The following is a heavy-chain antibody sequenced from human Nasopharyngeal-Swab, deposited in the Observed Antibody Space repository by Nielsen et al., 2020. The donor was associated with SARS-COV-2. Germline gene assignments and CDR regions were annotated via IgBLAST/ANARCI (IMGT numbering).Heavy chain of an antibody. CDR3: ASEGSGVFGVVIYAFDI. V-gene: IGHV1-24*01. CDR2: VVPEDGEP. Sequence: ASVKVSCKVSGYTLTVLPIHWVRQAPGKGLELMGTVVPEDGEPIYAQNFQGRVTMTEDTSTYPAYLELSSLRSEDTAVYYCASEGSGVFGVVIYAFDIWGPGTLVTVSS. J-gene: IGHJ3*02. CDR1: GYTLTVLP. D-gene: IGHD3-3*01.